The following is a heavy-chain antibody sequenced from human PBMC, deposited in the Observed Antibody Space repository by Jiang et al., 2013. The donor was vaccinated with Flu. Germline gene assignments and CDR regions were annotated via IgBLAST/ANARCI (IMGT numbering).Heavy chain of an antibody. Sequence: GLVNAFGDPVLICTVSGGSISNYYWGWIRQPPGKGLEWIGHISHSGSTNYNPSLKSRVTISGDPSKSQFSLDLSSVTAADTAVYYCARLRRDDDSSGYYYNYYGMDVWGRGDYGHRLL. J-gene: IGHJ6*01. D-gene: IGHD3-22*01. CDR3: ARLRRDDDSSGYYYNYYGMDV. CDR1: GGSISNYY. V-gene: IGHV4-59*08. CDR2: ISHSGST.